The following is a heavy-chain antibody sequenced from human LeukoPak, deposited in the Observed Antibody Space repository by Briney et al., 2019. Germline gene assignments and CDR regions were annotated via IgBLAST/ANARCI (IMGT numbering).Heavy chain of an antibody. CDR3: ARGLTVTPDY. CDR1: GFTVSSNY. J-gene: IGHJ4*02. Sequence: GGSLRLSYAASGFTVSSNYMSWVRQAPGKGLEWVSLIYSGGSTYYADSVKGRFTISRDDSKNTLYLQMNSLRAEDTALYYCARGLTVTPDYWGQGTLVTVSS. D-gene: IGHD4-17*01. V-gene: IGHV3-53*01. CDR2: IYSGGST.